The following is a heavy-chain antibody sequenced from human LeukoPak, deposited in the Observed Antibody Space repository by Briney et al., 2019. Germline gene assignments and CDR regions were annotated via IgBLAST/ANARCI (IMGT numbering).Heavy chain of an antibody. CDR1: NDSISSGRYY. CDR2: IYTSGST. J-gene: IGHJ4*02. V-gene: IGHV4-61*02. D-gene: IGHD5-24*01. CDR3: ARDCTGWLQADY. Sequence: SETLSLTCSVSNDSISSGRYYWIWIRQPAGKGLEWIGRIYTSGSTNYNPSLKSRVIISVDTSKNQFSLSLSSVTAADTAVYYCARDCTGWLQADYWGTGTLFTVSS.